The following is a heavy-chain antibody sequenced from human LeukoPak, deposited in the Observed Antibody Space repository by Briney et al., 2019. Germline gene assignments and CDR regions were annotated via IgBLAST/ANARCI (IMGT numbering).Heavy chain of an antibody. V-gene: IGHV3-21*01. D-gene: IGHD6-13*01. CDR3: ASPIGAAAGYFDY. CDR1: GFTFSSYN. J-gene: IGHJ4*02. Sequence: PGGSLRLSCAASGFTFSSYNMNWVRQAPGKGLEWVSSVSSSSTYIYYADSVKGRFTISRDNVKNSLYLQMNSLRAEDTAVYYCASPIGAAAGYFDYWGQGTLVTVSS. CDR2: VSSSSTYI.